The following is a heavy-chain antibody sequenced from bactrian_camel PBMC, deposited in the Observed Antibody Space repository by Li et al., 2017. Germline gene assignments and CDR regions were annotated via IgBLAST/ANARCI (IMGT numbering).Heavy chain of an antibody. V-gene: IGHV3S55*01. D-gene: IGHD1*01. Sequence: QVQLVESGGGSVQVGDSLTLSCTIYGYLYDGVCLVWTRERSGQEREELAALDGGGRKSYWPSVRGRLTISKDNAENILYLQIHNLKPEDSAIYYCGTTNAGIEPYRCGAWHLEWPYAHWGQGTQVTVS. CDR2: LDGGGRK. CDR3: GTTNAGIEPYRCGAWHLEWPYAH. J-gene: IGHJ4*01. CDR1: GYLYDGVC.